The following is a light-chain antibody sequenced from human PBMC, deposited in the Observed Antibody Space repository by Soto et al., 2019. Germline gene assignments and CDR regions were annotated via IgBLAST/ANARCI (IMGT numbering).Light chain of an antibody. J-gene: IGLJ1*01. CDR1: SSDIGGYNY. V-gene: IGLV2-8*01. CDR2: EVT. CDR3: SSYAGSNNLYV. Sequence: QSALTQPPSASGSPGQSVTISCTGTSSDIGGYNYVSWYQQHPGKAPKLMIYEVTKRPSGVPDRFSGSRSGNTASLTVSGPQAEDEADYYCSSYAGSNNLYVFGTGTKLTVL.